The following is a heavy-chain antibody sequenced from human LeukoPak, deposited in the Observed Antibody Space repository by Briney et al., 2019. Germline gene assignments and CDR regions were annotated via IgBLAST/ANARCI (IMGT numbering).Heavy chain of an antibody. J-gene: IGHJ4*02. CDR3: ARGYCSSTSCYSAGVKDY. V-gene: IGHV3-7*01. CDR1: GFTFSNYW. CDR2: IKQDGSEK. Sequence: PGGSLRLSCAASGFTFSNYWMSWVRQAPGKGLEWVANIKQDGSEKYYVDSVKGRFTISRDNAKNSLYLQMNSLRAEDTALYYCARGYCSSTSCYSAGVKDYWGQGTLVTVSS. D-gene: IGHD2-2*01.